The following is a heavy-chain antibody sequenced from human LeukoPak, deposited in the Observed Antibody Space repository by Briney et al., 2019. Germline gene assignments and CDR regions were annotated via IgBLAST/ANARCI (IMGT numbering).Heavy chain of an antibody. D-gene: IGHD5-18*01. Sequence: GGSLRLSCAASGFTFSKYAMTWVRQAPGKGLEWVSGISVSGGSTNYADSVKGRFTISRDNSKNTLYLQMNSLRAEDTAVYYCARDRGYSCGYWGQGTLVTVSS. CDR1: GFTFSKYA. CDR2: ISVSGGST. CDR3: ARDRGYSCGY. J-gene: IGHJ4*02. V-gene: IGHV3-23*01.